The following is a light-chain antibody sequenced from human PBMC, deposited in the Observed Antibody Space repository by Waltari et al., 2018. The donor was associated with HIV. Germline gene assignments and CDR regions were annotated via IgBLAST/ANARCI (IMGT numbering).Light chain of an antibody. J-gene: IGKJ2*02. V-gene: IGKV1-39*01. Sequence: DIQLTQSPSSLSASVGDRVTITCLARQNIGSYLNWYQQKPWKAPILLTSTASTLQRGVPGRFSGTGSGTHFTLFISTLQPEDFATYYCQQSYTSLWTLGQGT. CDR1: QNIGSY. CDR3: QQSYTSLWT. CDR2: TAS.